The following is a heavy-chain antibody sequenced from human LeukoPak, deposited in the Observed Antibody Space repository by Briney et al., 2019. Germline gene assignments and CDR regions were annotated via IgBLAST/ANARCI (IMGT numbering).Heavy chain of an antibody. V-gene: IGHV3-7*04. CDR1: EFTFSNYW. D-gene: IGHD4-11*01. J-gene: IGHJ4*02. Sequence: PGGSLRLSCVASEFTFSNYWMSWFRQGPGKGLEWVANIKQDGSEQNYVDPVKGRFTISRDNAKNSLYLQMNSLRAKDTAVYYCARSGPYSNFDYWGQGTLVTVSS. CDR3: ARSGPYSNFDY. CDR2: IKQDGSEQ.